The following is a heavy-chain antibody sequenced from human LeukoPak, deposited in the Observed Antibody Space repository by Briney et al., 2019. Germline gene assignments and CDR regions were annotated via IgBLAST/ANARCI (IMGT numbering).Heavy chain of an antibody. CDR1: GGSISSYY. V-gene: IGHV4-4*07. D-gene: IGHD3-22*01. J-gene: IGHJ6*02. CDR2: TYTSGST. CDR3: ARDRVESSGYYYYYGIDV. Sequence: PSETLSLTCTVSGGSISSYYWSWIRQPAGKGLEWIGRTYTSGSTNYNPSLKSRVIMSVDTSKNQFSLKLSSVTAADTAVYYCARDRVESSGYYYYYGIDVWGQGTTVTVSS.